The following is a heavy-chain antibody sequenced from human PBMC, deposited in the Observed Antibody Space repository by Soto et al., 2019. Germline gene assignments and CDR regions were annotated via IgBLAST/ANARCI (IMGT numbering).Heavy chain of an antibody. CDR1: GGSISSYY. Sequence: SETLSLTCTVSGGSISSYYWSWIRQPPGKGLEWIGYIYYSGSTNYNPSLKSRVTISVDTSKNQFSLKLSSVTAADTAVYYCARRGLRTVTTPWGQGTMVTVSS. J-gene: IGHJ5*02. CDR3: ARRGLRTVTTP. CDR2: IYYSGST. D-gene: IGHD4-17*01. V-gene: IGHV4-59*01.